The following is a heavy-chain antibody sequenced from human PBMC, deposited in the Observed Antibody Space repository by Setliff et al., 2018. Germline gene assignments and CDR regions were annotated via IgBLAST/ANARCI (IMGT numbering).Heavy chain of an antibody. Sequence: SETLSLTCTVSGGSISSHYWSWIRQPPGKGLEWIGYIYYSGSTNYNPSLKSRVTVSVDTSKNQFSLKLSSVTAADTAVYYCARAYSYYYYYMDVWGKGTTVTVSS. CDR1: GGSISSHY. CDR3: ARAYSYYYYYMDV. CDR2: IYYSGST. D-gene: IGHD4-4*01. J-gene: IGHJ6*03. V-gene: IGHV4-59*11.